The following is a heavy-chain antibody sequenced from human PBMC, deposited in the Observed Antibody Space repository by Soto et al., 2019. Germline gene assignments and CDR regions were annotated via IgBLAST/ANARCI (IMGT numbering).Heavy chain of an antibody. D-gene: IGHD3-3*01. CDR2: IIPILGTT. CDR3: ARVFPDGWVEPGVVRGYLDT. Sequence: QAQLVQSGAEVKEPGSAVKVSCKAPADSFSSYGISWVRQAPGQRLEWMGGIIPILGTTNYAEKFQGRVTITADESTNTVHMELSSLRSEDTALYYCARVFPDGWVEPGVVRGYLDTWGRGTLVTVSS. J-gene: IGHJ4*02. CDR1: ADSFSSYG. V-gene: IGHV1-69*01.